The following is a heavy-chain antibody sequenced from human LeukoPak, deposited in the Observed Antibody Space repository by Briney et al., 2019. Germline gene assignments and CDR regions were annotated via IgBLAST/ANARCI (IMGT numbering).Heavy chain of an antibody. J-gene: IGHJ4*02. CDR3: ARAREYSSSSGRTFDY. CDR2: INPNSGGT. CDR1: GYTFTGYY. Sequence: ASVKVSCKASGYTFTGYYMHWVRQAPGQGLEWMGWINPNSGGTNYAQKFQGRVTMTRDTSISTAYMELSRLRSDDTAVYYCARAREYSSSSGRTFDYWGQGTLVTVSS. V-gene: IGHV1-2*02. D-gene: IGHD6-6*01.